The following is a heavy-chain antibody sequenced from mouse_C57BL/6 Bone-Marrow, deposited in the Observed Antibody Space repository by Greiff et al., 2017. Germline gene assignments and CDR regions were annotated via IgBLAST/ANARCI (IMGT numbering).Heavy chain of an antibody. CDR2: IDPSDSYT. D-gene: IGHD1-1*01. Sequence: QVQLQQPGAELVMPGASVKLSCKASGYTFTSYWMHWVKQRPGQGLEWIGEIDPSDSYTNYNQKFKGKSTLTVDNSSSTAYMQLSSLTSEDSAVYYGARRFYYYGGWYFDVWGKGTTVTVSS. V-gene: IGHV1-69*01. J-gene: IGHJ1*03. CDR3: ARRFYYYGGWYFDV. CDR1: GYTFTSYW.